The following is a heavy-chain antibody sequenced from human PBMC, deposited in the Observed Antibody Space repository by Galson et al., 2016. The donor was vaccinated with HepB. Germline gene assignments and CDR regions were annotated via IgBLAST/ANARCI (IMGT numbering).Heavy chain of an antibody. CDR2: ISASGGET. CDR1: GFAFSGYA. CDR3: AKELRFGESAIDY. Sequence: SLRLSCAASGFAFSGYAMTWVRQAPGKGLEWVSAISASGGETFYGDPARGRFSISRDNYRNTLYLEMNSLRLEDTAINYCAKELRFGESAIDYWGQGILVTVSS. J-gene: IGHJ4*02. V-gene: IGHV3-23*01. D-gene: IGHD3-10*01.